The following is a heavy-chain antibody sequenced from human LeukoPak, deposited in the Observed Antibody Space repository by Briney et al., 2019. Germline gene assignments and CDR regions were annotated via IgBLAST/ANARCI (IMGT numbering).Heavy chain of an antibody. CDR2: IYPWDGST. CDR3: ARDQEGFDY. J-gene: IGHJ4*02. CDR1: GYTFTINY. Sequence: ASVTVSCTASGYTFTINYIHWVRQAPGQGLEWMGMIYPWDGSTSYAQKFQGRVTVTRDTSTSTVHMELSGLRSEDTAVYYCARDQEGFDYWGQGTLVTVSS. V-gene: IGHV1-46*01.